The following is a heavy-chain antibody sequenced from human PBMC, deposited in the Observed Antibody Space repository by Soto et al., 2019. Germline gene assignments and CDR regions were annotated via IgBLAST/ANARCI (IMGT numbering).Heavy chain of an antibody. D-gene: IGHD3-3*01. CDR2: ISSSSSTI. CDR1: GFTFSSYS. Sequence: PGGSLRLSCAASGFTFSSYSMNWVRQAPGKGLEWVSYISSSSSTIYYADSVKGRFTISRDNAKNSLYLQMNSLRAEDTAVYYCARGRRDDGWSGYHIGGNWFDPWGQETLVTVSS. J-gene: IGHJ5*02. V-gene: IGHV3-48*01. CDR3: ARGRRDDGWSGYHIGGNWFDP.